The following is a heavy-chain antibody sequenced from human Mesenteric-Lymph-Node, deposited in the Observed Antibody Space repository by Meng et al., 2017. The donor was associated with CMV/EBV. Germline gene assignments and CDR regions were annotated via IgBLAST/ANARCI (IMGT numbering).Heavy chain of an antibody. J-gene: IGHJ4*02. Sequence: SGFTFNNLAMNWVRQAPGRRLEWVASFIGGDTDKYHAESVKGRFTIARDNSKKTVYLQMNRLRGEDTAVYYCATNYGSGRIDQYYFDYWGQGTLVTVSS. V-gene: IGHV3-23*01. CDR1: GFTFNNLA. D-gene: IGHD3-10*01. CDR3: ATNYGSGRIDQYYFDY. CDR2: FIGGDTDK.